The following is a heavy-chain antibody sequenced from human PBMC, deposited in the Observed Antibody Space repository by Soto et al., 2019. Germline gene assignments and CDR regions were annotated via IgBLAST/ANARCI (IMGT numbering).Heavy chain of an antibody. V-gene: IGHV3-11*01. CDR2: ISSSGSTI. J-gene: IGHJ6*02. Sequence: QVQLVESGGGLVKPGGSLRLSCAASGFTFSDYYMSWIRQAPGKGLEWVSYISSSGSTIYYADSVKGRFTISRDNAKNYLYLQMNSLRAEDAAVYYGASPTATPHSGMDVWGQGTTVTVSS. CDR3: ASPTATPHSGMDV. CDR1: GFTFSDYY.